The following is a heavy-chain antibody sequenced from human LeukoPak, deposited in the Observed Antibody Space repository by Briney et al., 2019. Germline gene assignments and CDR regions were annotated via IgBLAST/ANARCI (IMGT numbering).Heavy chain of an antibody. J-gene: IGHJ5*02. CDR1: GGSISGYH. D-gene: IGHD4-23*01. Sequence: SETLSLTCTVSGGSISGYHWTWIRQPPGKGLEWIGYIYYSGNINYNPSLKSRLTMSIDTSKNQFSLKLSSVTAADTAVYYCARRDYGGGYNWFDPWGQGTLVIVSS. CDR2: IYYSGNI. V-gene: IGHV4-59*08. CDR3: ARRDYGGGYNWFDP.